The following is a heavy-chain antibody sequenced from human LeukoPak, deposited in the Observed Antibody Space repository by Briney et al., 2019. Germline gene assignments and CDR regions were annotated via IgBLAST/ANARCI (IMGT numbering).Heavy chain of an antibody. Sequence: GGSLRLSCAASGFTFSNYAMNWVRQAPGKGLEYVSAISSNGGSTYFADSVKGRFTISRDNSENTLYLQMSSLRVEDTAVYYCVKGNGFSSSWYHGMDVWGQGITVTVSS. D-gene: IGHD6-13*01. CDR1: GFTFSNYA. CDR2: ISSNGGST. J-gene: IGHJ6*02. CDR3: VKGNGFSSSWYHGMDV. V-gene: IGHV3-64D*06.